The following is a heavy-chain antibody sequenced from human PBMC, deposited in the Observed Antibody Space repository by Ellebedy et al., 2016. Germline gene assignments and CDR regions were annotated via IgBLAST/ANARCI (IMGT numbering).Heavy chain of an antibody. CDR2: IKQDGSEK. J-gene: IGHJ4*02. Sequence: GESLKISXAASGFTFSSYWMSWVRQAPGKGLEWVANIKQDGSEKNYVDSVKGRFTISRDNAKNSLYLQMNSLRAEDTAVYYCARDWFADYWGQGTLVTVSS. V-gene: IGHV3-7*01. CDR3: ARDWFADY. CDR1: GFTFSSYW. D-gene: IGHD3-10*01.